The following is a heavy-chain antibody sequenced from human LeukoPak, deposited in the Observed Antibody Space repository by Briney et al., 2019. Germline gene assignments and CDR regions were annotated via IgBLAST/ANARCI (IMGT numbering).Heavy chain of an antibody. D-gene: IGHD5/OR15-5a*01. CDR2: IYYSGST. V-gene: IGHV4-59*01. CDR1: GGSISSNY. J-gene: IGHJ6*03. Sequence: SETLSLTCTVSGGSISSNYWSWLRQPPGKGLEWIGYIYYSGSTNYNPSLKSRVTISVDTSKNQFSLKLSSVTAADTAVYYCARALSTYYYYYMDVWGKGTTVTVSS. CDR3: ARALSTYYYYYMDV.